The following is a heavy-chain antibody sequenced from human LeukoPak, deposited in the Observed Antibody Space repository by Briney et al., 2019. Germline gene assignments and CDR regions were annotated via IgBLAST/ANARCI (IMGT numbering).Heavy chain of an antibody. CDR1: GFTFTSFS. CDR2: ISDSSTDV. V-gene: IGHV3-21*01. J-gene: IGHJ3*01. Sequence: GGSLRLSCAASGFTFTSFSMNWVRQAPGKGLEWVSSISDSSTDVYYADSVKGRFTISRDDAKNSLYLQMNSLRAEDTAVYYCTKDRFDYDSSGYPYDVWGQGTMVTVSS. D-gene: IGHD3-22*01. CDR3: TKDRFDYDSSGYPYDV.